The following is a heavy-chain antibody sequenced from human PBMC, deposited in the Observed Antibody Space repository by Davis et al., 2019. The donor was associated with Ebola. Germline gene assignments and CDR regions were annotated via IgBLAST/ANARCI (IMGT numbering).Heavy chain of an antibody. V-gene: IGHV4-39*01. J-gene: IGHJ3*02. CDR3: ARGALTTGAFDI. CDR2: TYYSGST. CDR1: GRSISSSSYY. D-gene: IGHD4-11*01. Sequence: SETLSLTCTVSGRSISSSSYYWGWIRQPPGKGLEWIGSTYYSGSTYYNPSLKSRVTISVDTSKNQFSLKLSSVTAADTAVYYCARGALTTGAFDIWGQGTMVTVSS.